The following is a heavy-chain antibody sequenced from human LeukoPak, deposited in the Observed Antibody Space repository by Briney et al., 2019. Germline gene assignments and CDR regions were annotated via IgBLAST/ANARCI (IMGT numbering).Heavy chain of an antibody. CDR2: IFPSGGEI. J-gene: IGHJ6*03. CDR3: ARDSISGGSYYYYYMDV. CDR1: GFTFSTFA. D-gene: IGHD2-15*01. Sequence: GGSLRLSCAASGFTFSTFAMIWVRQPPGKGLEWVSSIFPSGGEIHYADSVKGRFTISRDNSKNTLYLQMNSLRAEDTAVYYCARDSISGGSYYYYYMDVWGKGTTVTVSS. V-gene: IGHV3-23*01.